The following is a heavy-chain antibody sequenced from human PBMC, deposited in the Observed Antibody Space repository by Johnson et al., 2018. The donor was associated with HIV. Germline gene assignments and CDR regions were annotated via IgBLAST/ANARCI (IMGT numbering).Heavy chain of an antibody. CDR2: ISSSGSTI. CDR3: AKDPTYDSSGYYGDAFDI. D-gene: IGHD3-22*01. J-gene: IGHJ3*02. V-gene: IGHV3-48*04. CDR1: GFTFDDYG. Sequence: VQLVESGGGVVRPGGSLRLSCGASGFTFDDYGMSWVRQAPGKGLEWVSYISSSGSTIYYADSVKGRFTISRDNAKNSLYLQMNSLRAEDTAVYYCAKDPTYDSSGYYGDAFDIWGQGTMVTVSS.